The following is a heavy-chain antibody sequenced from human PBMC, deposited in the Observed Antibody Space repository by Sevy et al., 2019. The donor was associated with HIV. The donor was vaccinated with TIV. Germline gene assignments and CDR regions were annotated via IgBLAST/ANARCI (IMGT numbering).Heavy chain of an antibody. CDR3: ALIENNNV. D-gene: IGHD1-1*01. CDR2: FYSSGGT. J-gene: IGHJ4*02. CDR1: GGSISSQY. Sequence: SETLSLTCTVSGGSISSQYWTWVRQPVGKGLERIGHFYSSGGTDYNPSLKSRVTMSVDTSENSFFLKMTSVTAADTAVYYCALIENNNVWGQGILVTVSS. V-gene: IGHV4-4*07.